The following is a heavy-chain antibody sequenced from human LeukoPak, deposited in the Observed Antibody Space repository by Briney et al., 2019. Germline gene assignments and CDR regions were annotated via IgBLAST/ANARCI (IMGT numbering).Heavy chain of an antibody. V-gene: IGHV3-11*01. CDR2: ISRRGRSI. CDR3: ASLASDLVVATARAGMDV. D-gene: IGHD1-26*01. Sequence: GGSLRLSWAASGFSFSDYYMSWIRQAPGKGLEWVSYISRRGRSISYGDSVKGRFTISRDNAKNSLYLQMNSLRVDDTAVYYCASLASDLVVATARAGMDVWGQGATVIVSS. J-gene: IGHJ6*02. CDR1: GFSFSDYY.